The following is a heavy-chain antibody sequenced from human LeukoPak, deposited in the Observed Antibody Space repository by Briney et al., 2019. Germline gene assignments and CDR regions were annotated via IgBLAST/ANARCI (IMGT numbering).Heavy chain of an antibody. CDR1: GFTFNPYG. D-gene: IGHD1-20*01. CDR3: AMDGRGPITGGPFDY. Sequence: GGSLRLSCSASGFTFNPYGFHWVRQAPGKGLEWVAFVRHDGSTKYNADSLEGRFTISRDSSKTTLYLEMNSLRVEDTAIYYCAMDGRGPITGGPFDYWGQGTLVTVSS. V-gene: IGHV3-30*02. CDR2: VRHDGSTK. J-gene: IGHJ4*02.